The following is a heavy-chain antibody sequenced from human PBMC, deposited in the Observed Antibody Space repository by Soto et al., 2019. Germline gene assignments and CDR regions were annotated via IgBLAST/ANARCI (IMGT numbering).Heavy chain of an antibody. CDR1: GYTFTSYG. Sequence: GASVKVSCKASGYTFTSYGISWVRQAPGQGLEWMGWISAYNGNTNYAQKLQGRVTMTRDTSTSTVYMELSSLRSEDTAVYYCARDAGYCTNGVCYTFDYWGQGTLVTVSS. CDR3: ARDAGYCTNGVCYTFDY. J-gene: IGHJ4*02. V-gene: IGHV1-18*01. D-gene: IGHD2-8*01. CDR2: ISAYNGNT.